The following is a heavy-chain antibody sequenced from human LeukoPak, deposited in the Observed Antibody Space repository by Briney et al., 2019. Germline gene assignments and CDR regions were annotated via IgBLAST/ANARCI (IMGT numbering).Heavy chain of an antibody. V-gene: IGHV4-31*03. D-gene: IGHD2-15*01. CDR1: GGSISSGGYY. CDR3: ARDWAGGGGIDY. CDR2: IYYSGST. Sequence: PSETLSLTCTVSGGSISSGGYYWSWIRQHPGKGLEWIGYIYYSGSTYYNPSLKSRVTISVDTSKNQFSLNLNSVTAADTAVYYCARDWAGGGGIDYWGQGTLVTVSS. J-gene: IGHJ4*02.